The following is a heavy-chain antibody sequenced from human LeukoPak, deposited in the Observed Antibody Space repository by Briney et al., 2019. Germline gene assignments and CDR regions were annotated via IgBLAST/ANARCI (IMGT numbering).Heavy chain of an antibody. D-gene: IGHD5-18*01. CDR3: ARRRGYSYGYRDWFDP. Sequence: SETLSLTCTVSGGSISSSNYYWGWIRQPPGKGLEWIGYIYYSGSTYYNPSLKSRVTISVDTSKNQFSLKLSSVTAADTAVYYCARRRGYSYGYRDWFDPWGQGTLVTVSS. V-gene: IGHV4-30-4*08. CDR2: IYYSGST. J-gene: IGHJ5*02. CDR1: GGSISSSNYY.